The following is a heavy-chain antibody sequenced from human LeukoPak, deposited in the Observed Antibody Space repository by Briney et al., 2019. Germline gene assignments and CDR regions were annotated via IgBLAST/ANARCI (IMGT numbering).Heavy chain of an antibody. CDR3: ARERVLEYQLLFDY. CDR1: GYTFTSYA. D-gene: IGHD2-2*01. CDR2: INTNTGNP. V-gene: IGHV7-4-1*02. Sequence: ASVTVSCKASGYTFTSYAMNWVRQAPGQGLEWMGWINTNTGNPTYAQGFTGRFVFSLDTSVSTAYLQISSLKAEDTAVYYCARERVLEYQLLFDYWGQGTLVTVSS. J-gene: IGHJ4*02.